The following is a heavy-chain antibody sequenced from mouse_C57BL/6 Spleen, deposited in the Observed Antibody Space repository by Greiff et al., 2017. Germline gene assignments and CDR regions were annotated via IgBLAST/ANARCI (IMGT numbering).Heavy chain of an antibody. CDR2: IDPSDSYT. D-gene: IGHD2-2*01. CDR3: ARFGYDSPFAY. CDR1: GYTFTSYW. V-gene: IGHV1-50*01. J-gene: IGHJ3*01. Sequence: QVQLQQSGAELVKPGASVKLSCKASGYTFTSYWMQWVKQRPGQGLEWIGEIDPSDSYTNYNQKFKGKATLTVDTSSSTAYMQLSSLTSEDSAVYYCARFGYDSPFAYWGQGTLVTVSA.